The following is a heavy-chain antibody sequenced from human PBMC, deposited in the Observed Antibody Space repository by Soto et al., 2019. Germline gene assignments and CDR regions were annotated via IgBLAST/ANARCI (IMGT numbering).Heavy chain of an antibody. Sequence: QITLKESGPTLVKPTQTLTLTCTFSGFSLSTRGVGVGWIRQPPGKALEWLTLIYWDDDKHYSPSLDSRLSIIKDTSKNQVVLIMTNMDPVDKATYYCARSQITMVRGVRTDAFDIWGQGTMVTVSS. CDR2: IYWDDDK. CDR3: ARSQITMVRGVRTDAFDI. CDR1: GFSLSTRGVG. D-gene: IGHD3-10*01. V-gene: IGHV2-5*02. J-gene: IGHJ3*02.